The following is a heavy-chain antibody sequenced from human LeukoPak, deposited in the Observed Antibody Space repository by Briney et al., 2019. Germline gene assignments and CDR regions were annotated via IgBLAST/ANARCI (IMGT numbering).Heavy chain of an antibody. Sequence: GGSLRLSCAASGFTFDDYSMHWVRQAPGKGLKWVSLISWNGGRTYYADSVKGRFTISRDNSKNSLYLQMNSLRAEDTALYYCAKDGKNYFDYWGQGSLVTVSS. V-gene: IGHV3-43D*03. CDR3: AKDGKNYFDY. J-gene: IGHJ4*02. CDR1: GFTFDDYS. CDR2: ISWNGGRT.